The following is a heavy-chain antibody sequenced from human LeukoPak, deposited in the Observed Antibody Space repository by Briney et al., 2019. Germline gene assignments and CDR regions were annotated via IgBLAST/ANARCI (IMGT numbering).Heavy chain of an antibody. J-gene: IGHJ4*02. Sequence: GGSLRLSCAASGFAFSSYAMSWVRQAPGKGLEWVSTISGSGSNTYYADSVRGRFTISRDSSKNTLFVQMNTLRAEDTAVYFCAKDARGNSGSYYDSWGQGILVTVSS. CDR1: GFAFSSYA. V-gene: IGHV3-23*01. D-gene: IGHD3-10*01. CDR2: ISGSGSNT. CDR3: AKDARGNSGSYYDS.